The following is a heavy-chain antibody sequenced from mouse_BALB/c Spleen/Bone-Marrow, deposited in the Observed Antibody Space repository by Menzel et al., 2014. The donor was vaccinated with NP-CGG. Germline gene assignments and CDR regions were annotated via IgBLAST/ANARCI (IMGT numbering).Heavy chain of an antibody. Sequence: VQLQQSGAELVKPGASVKLSCTASGFNIXDTYMHWVKQRPEQGLEWIGRTDPANGNTKYDPKFQGKATITADTSSNTAYLQLSSLTSEDTAVYYCARYDYGVYFDYWGQGTTLTVSS. V-gene: IGHV14-3*02. CDR3: ARYDYGVYFDY. J-gene: IGHJ2*01. CDR1: GFNIXDTY. D-gene: IGHD2-4*01. CDR2: TDPANGNT.